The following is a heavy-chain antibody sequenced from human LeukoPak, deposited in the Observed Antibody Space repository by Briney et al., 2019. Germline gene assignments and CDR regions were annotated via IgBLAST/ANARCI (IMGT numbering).Heavy chain of an antibody. CDR1: GGSFSGYY. J-gene: IGHJ4*02. CDR2: INHSGST. Sequence: PSETLSLTCAVYGGSFSGYYWSWIRQPPGKGLEWIGEINHSGSTNYNPSLKSRVTISVDTSKNQFSLKLSSVTAADTAVYYCARGGPFLIQLWDYYFDYWGQGTLVTVSS. D-gene: IGHD5-18*01. CDR3: ARGGPFLIQLWDYYFDY. V-gene: IGHV4-34*01.